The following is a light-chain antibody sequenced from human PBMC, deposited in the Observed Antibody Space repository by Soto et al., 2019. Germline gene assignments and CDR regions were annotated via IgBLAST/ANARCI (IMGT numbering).Light chain of an antibody. Sequence: DIQMTQSPSTLSASVGDRVTITCRASQSISPWLAWYQQKPGKAPKLLIFDASNLESGVPSRFSGSGSGTEFTLTLSSLQPDDFATYYCLQYHTYRTFGQGTKVDIK. CDR1: QSISPW. CDR2: DAS. V-gene: IGKV1-5*01. CDR3: LQYHTYRT. J-gene: IGKJ1*01.